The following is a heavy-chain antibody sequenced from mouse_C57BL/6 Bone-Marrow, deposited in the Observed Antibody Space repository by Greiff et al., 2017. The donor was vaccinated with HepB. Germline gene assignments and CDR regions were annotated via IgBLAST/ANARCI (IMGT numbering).Heavy chain of an antibody. CDR3: TRYGNYADWYFDV. CDR2: ISSGGDYI. J-gene: IGHJ1*03. D-gene: IGHD2-10*02. Sequence: EVKLVESGEGLVKPGGSLKLSCAASGFTFSSYAMSWVRQTPEKRLEWVAYISSGGDYIYYADTVKGRFTISRDNARNTLYLQMSSLKSEDTAMYYCTRYGNYADWYFDVWGTVTTVTVSS. V-gene: IGHV5-9-1*02. CDR1: GFTFSSYA.